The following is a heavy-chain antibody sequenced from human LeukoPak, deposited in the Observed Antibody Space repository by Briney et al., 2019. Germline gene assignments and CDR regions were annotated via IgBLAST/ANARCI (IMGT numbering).Heavy chain of an antibody. CDR1: GYTFTGYY. CDR3: AREGSSSSRRAFDI. V-gene: IGHV1-2*02. D-gene: IGHD6-13*01. J-gene: IGHJ3*02. Sequence: ASVKVSCKASGYTFTGYYMHWVRQAPGQGLEWMGWINPNSGGTNYAQKFQGRVTMTRDTSISTAYMELSSLRSEDTAVYYCAREGSSSSRRAFDIWGQGTMVTVSS. CDR2: INPNSGGT.